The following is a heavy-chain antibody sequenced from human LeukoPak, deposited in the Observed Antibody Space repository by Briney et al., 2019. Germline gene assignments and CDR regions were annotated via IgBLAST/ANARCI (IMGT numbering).Heavy chain of an antibody. J-gene: IGHJ6*02. CDR2: INPNSGGT. Sequence: ASVKVSCKASGYTFIDYYLQWVRQAPGQGLEWMGWINPNSGGTEYVQKFQGRDTMTRDTSINTAYMELSRLRSDDTAVYYCARDHCSAGGCYENYYYGMDVWGQGTTVIVSS. V-gene: IGHV1-2*02. D-gene: IGHD2-15*01. CDR1: GYTFIDYY. CDR3: ARDHCSAGGCYENYYYGMDV.